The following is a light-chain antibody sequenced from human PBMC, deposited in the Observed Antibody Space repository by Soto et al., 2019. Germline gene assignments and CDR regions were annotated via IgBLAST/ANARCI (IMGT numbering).Light chain of an antibody. V-gene: IGKV1-39*01. Sequence: DIQMTQSPSSLSASVGDRVTITCRASQSISSHLNWYQQKAGKAPKLLIYAASSLQSGVPSRFSGSGSGTDFTLTISSLQPEDFATYYCQQSYSTPRTFGGGTKVEI. CDR3: QQSYSTPRT. CDR1: QSISSH. J-gene: IGKJ4*01. CDR2: AAS.